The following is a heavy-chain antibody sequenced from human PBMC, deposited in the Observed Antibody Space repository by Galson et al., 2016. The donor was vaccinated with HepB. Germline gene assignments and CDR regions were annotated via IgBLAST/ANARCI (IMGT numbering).Heavy chain of an antibody. Sequence: SVKVSCKASGYTFTGYYIQWVRQAPGQGLEWMGWINPHSGDTHSAQKFQGRVTLARDRPISTVYLELRSLTSDDAAIYFCARDGGYCASDSCFTQVDYWGQGALLTVSS. CDR3: ARDGGYCASDSCFTQVDY. CDR2: INPHSGDT. J-gene: IGHJ4*02. D-gene: IGHD2-15*01. V-gene: IGHV1-2*02. CDR1: GYTFTGYY.